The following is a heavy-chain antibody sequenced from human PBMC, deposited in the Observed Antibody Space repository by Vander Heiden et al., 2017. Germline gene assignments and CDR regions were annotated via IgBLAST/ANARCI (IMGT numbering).Heavy chain of an antibody. CDR3: ARDGYSYGHAPFYY. CDR2: ISSSSSYI. V-gene: IGHV3-21*01. J-gene: IGHJ4*02. CDR1: GFTFSSYS. Sequence: EVQLVESGGGLVKPGGSLRLSCAASGFTFSSYSMNWVRQAPGKGLEWVSSISSSSSYIYYADSVKGRFTISRDNAKNSLYLQMNRMRAEDTAVYYCARDGYSYGHAPFYYWGQGTLVTVSS. D-gene: IGHD5-18*01.